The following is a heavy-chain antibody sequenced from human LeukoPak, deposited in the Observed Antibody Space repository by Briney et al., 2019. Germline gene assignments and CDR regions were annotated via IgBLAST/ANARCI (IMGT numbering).Heavy chain of an antibody. CDR2: ISSSSSYI. V-gene: IGHV3-21*01. CDR3: ARDKGYSSGWYGL. J-gene: IGHJ5*02. Sequence: GGSLRLSCAASGFTFSSYWMSWVRQAPGKGLEWVSSISSSSSYIYYADSVKGRFTISRDNAKNSLYLQMNSLRAEDTAVYYCARDKGYSSGWYGLWGQGTLVTVSS. CDR1: GFTFSSYW. D-gene: IGHD6-19*01.